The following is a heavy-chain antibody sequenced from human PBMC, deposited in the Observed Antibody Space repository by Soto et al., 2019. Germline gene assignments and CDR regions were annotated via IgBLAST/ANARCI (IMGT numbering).Heavy chain of an antibody. J-gene: IGHJ6*02. V-gene: IGHV1-2*04. Sequence: QVQLVQSGAEVKKPGASVKVSCKASGYTFTGYYMHWVRQAPGQGLEWMGWINPNSGGTNYAQNFQGWVTMARDTSISTAYLALRRLRFDDTAVYYYARGLRARSSWYDSHYGMDAWGQGTTVTVSS. CDR2: INPNSGGT. CDR1: GYTFTGYY. D-gene: IGHD6-13*01. CDR3: ARGLRARSSWYDSHYGMDA.